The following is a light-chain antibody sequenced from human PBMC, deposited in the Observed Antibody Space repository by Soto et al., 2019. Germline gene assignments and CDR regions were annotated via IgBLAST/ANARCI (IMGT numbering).Light chain of an antibody. CDR2: GAS. Sequence: EIVLTQSPGTLSLSPGERATLSCRASQSVSSCYLACYQQQPRPPTRLLIYGASSRATGIPDRFSGSGSGTDFTLTISRLEPEDFAVYYCQQYGSSPITFGQGTRLEIK. J-gene: IGKJ5*01. CDR3: QQYGSSPIT. V-gene: IGKV3-20*01. CDR1: QSVSSCY.